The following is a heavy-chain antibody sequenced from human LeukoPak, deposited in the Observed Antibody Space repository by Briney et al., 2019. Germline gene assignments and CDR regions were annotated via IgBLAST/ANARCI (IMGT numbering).Heavy chain of an antibody. V-gene: IGHV4-39*07. CDR2: MYYRGST. Sequence: SETLSLTCAVYGGSISSSSHYWGWIRQPPGKGLEWIGSMYYRGSTYHNPSLKSRVTISVDTSKNQFSLKLSSVTAADTAVYYCAAGPEWLLWFGDSPAVFDYWGQGTLVTVSS. J-gene: IGHJ4*02. CDR3: AAGPEWLLWFGDSPAVFDY. D-gene: IGHD3-10*01. CDR1: GGSISSSSHY.